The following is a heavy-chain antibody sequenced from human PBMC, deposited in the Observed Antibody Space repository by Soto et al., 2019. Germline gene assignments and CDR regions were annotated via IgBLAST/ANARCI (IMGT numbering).Heavy chain of an antibody. CDR1: GFSFNNFG. J-gene: IGHJ4*02. CDR2: VWYDGNHR. D-gene: IGHD2-2*03. CDR3: XRDLYDTFGGYSRGFDH. V-gene: IGHV3-33*01. Sequence: PGGSLRLSCAASGFSFNNFGIHWVRQAPGKALEWVAIVWYDGNHRFYADSVKGRFSISRDSSNNTVYLQMNSLRVEDTALYYCXRDLYDTFGGYSRGFDHWGQGAQVTVSS.